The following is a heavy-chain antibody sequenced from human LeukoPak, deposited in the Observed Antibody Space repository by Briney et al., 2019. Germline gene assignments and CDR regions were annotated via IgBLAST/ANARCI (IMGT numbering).Heavy chain of an antibody. J-gene: IGHJ4*02. D-gene: IGHD4/OR15-4a*01. CDR1: GGTFSSYA. Sequence: SVKVSCKASGGTFSSYAISWVRQAPGQGLEWMGRIIPIFGTANYAQKLQGRVTMTTDTSTSTAYMELRSLRSDDTAVYYCAREVAGANYGDFDYWGQGTLVTVSS. CDR2: IIPIFGTA. CDR3: AREVAGANYGDFDY. V-gene: IGHV1-69*05.